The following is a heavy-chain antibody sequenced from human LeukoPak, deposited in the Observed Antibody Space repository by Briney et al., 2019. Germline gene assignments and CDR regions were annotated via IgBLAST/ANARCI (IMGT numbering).Heavy chain of an antibody. Sequence: KPSETLSLTCTVSGGSISSYYWSWIRQPPGKGLEWIGYIYYSGSTNYNPSLKSRVTISVDTSKNQFSLKLSSVTAADTAVYYCARARYSSGWYIDYWGQGTLVTVSS. CDR1: GGSISSYY. J-gene: IGHJ4*02. CDR3: ARARYSSGWYIDY. CDR2: IYYSGST. D-gene: IGHD6-19*01. V-gene: IGHV4-59*01.